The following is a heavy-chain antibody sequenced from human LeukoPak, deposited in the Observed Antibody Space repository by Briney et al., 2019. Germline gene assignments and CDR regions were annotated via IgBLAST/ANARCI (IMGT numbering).Heavy chain of an antibody. D-gene: IGHD6-6*01. V-gene: IGHV4-31*03. CDR1: GGSISSGGYY. J-gene: IGHJ4*02. Sequence: SETLSLTCTVSGGSISSGGYYWSWIRQHPGKGLEWIGYIYYSGSTYYNPSLKSRVTISVDTSKNQFSLKLSSVTAADTAVYYCARASPARLDYWGQGTLVTVSS. CDR3: ARASPARLDY. CDR2: IYYSGST.